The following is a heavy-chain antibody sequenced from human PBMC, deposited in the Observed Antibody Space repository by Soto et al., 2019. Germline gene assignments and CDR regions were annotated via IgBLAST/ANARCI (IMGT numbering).Heavy chain of an antibody. Sequence: GGSLRLSCAASGFTFSSYAMHWVRQAPGKGLEWVAVISYDGSNKYYADSVKGRFTISRDNSKNTLYLQMNSLRAEDTAVYYCARETTYYSSSWTYGMDVWGQGTTVTVSS. J-gene: IGHJ6*02. V-gene: IGHV3-30-3*01. CDR3: ARETTYYSSSWTYGMDV. CDR2: ISYDGSNK. D-gene: IGHD6-13*01. CDR1: GFTFSSYA.